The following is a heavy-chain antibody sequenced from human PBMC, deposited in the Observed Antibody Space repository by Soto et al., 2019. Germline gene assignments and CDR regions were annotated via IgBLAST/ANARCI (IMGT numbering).Heavy chain of an antibody. V-gene: IGHV1-2*04. Sequence: GASVKVSCKASGYTFTGYYMHWVRQAPGQGLEWMGWINPNSGGTNYAQKFQGWVTMTRDTSISTAYMELSRLRSDDTAVYYCARLKHYSSSWEDYWGHGTLVTVSS. CDR3: ARLKHYSSSWEDY. D-gene: IGHD6-13*01. J-gene: IGHJ4*01. CDR2: INPNSGGT. CDR1: GYTFTGYY.